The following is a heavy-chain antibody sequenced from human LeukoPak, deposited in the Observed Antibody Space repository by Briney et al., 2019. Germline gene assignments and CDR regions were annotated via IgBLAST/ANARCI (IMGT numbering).Heavy chain of an antibody. Sequence: GGSLRLSCAASGFTFSSYEMNWVRQAPGKGLEWVSYISSSCSTIYYADAVKGRFTISRDNAKNSLYLQMNSLRAEDTAVYYCAREVYGDYVGSLDYWGQGTLVTVSS. CDR1: GFTFSSYE. D-gene: IGHD4-17*01. CDR2: ISSSCSTI. J-gene: IGHJ4*02. CDR3: AREVYGDYVGSLDY. V-gene: IGHV3-48*03.